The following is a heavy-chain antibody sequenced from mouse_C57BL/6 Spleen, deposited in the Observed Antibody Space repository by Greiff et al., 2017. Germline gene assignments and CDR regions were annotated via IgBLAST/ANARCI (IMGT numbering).Heavy chain of an antibody. CDR1: GFTFSSYA. J-gene: IGHJ1*03. CDR3: ARDKGDYGSSYPYWYFDV. V-gene: IGHV5-4*01. CDR2: ISDGGSYT. D-gene: IGHD1-1*01. Sequence: EVKLMESGGGLVRPGGSLKLSCAASGFTFSSYAMSWVSQTTGKGLEWVATISDGGSYTYYPDNVKGRFTISRDNAKNNLYLQMSHLKSEDTAMYYCARDKGDYGSSYPYWYFDVWGTGTTVTVSS.